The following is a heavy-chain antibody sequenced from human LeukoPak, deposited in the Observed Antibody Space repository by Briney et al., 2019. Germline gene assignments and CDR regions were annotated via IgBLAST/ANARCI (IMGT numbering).Heavy chain of an antibody. Sequence: SETLSLTCTVSGYSISSGYYWGWIRQPPGKGLEWIGSIYHSGRTYYNPSLKSRVTISVDTSKNQFSLKLSSVTAADTALYFCARDDASSGYYSHWGQGTLVTVSS. CDR2: IYHSGRT. CDR3: ARDDASSGYYSH. D-gene: IGHD3-22*01. J-gene: IGHJ4*02. V-gene: IGHV4-38-2*02. CDR1: GYSISSGYY.